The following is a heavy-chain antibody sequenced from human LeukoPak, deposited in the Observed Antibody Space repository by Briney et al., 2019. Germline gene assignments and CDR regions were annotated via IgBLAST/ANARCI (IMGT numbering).Heavy chain of an antibody. V-gene: IGHV1-2*06. CDR1: GYTFTGYY. CDR2: INPNSGGT. J-gene: IGHJ5*02. Sequence: ASVKVSCNASGYTFTGYYMLWVRQAPGQGLEWMGRINPNSGGTNYAQKFQGRVTMTRDTSISTAYMELSRLRSDDTAVYYCAREAGDIVVVPAAPFDPWGQGTLVSVSS. CDR3: AREAGDIVVVPAAPFDP. D-gene: IGHD2-2*01.